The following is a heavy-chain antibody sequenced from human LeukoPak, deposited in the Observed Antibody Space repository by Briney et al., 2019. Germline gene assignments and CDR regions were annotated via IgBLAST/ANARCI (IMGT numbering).Heavy chain of an antibody. CDR1: RFTFTNYG. CDR3: ARGNYEEMATMDC. J-gene: IGHJ4*02. CDR2: RWYHESNK. Sequence: GRSMRLSCAASRFTFTNYGMHCVRQAPGKELEWVAVRWYHESNKYYADPGKGRFTISRDHSQNTLYLQMNSLRAEDTAYYYCARGNYEEMATMDCWAQGTLVTVSS. D-gene: IGHD5-24*01. V-gene: IGHV3-33*01.